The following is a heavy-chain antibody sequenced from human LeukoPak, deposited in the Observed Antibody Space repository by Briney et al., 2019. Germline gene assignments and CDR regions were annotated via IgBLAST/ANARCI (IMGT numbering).Heavy chain of an antibody. CDR2: ITATSSST. Sequence: GGSLRLSCAASRFTFSSYGMSWVRQAPGKGLEWVSAITATSSSTRDADSVQGRFTISRDNAKNSLYLQMNSLRAEATAVYYCARDYSAHSSSSAVTFDIWGQGTMVTLSS. D-gene: IGHD6-6*01. CDR3: ARDYSAHSSSSAVTFDI. V-gene: IGHV3-21*01. CDR1: RFTFSSYG. J-gene: IGHJ3*02.